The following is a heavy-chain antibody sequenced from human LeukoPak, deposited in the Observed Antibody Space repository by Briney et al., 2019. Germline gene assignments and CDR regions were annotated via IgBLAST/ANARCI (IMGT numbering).Heavy chain of an antibody. J-gene: IGHJ4*02. CDR1: GYSISSGYY. D-gene: IGHD1-26*01. CDR2: MDHSGSK. CDR3: ARADSIVGTTAFDY. Sequence: SETLSLTCAVSGYSISSGYYWGWIRQPPGKGLEWIGSMDHSGSKYHNPSLECRVNISVDTSKNQFSLKLNSVTAADTAVYYCARADSIVGTTAFDYWGQGTLVTAST. V-gene: IGHV4-38-2*01.